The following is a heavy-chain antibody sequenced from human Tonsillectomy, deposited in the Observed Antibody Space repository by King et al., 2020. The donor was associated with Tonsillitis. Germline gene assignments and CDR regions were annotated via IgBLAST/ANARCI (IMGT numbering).Heavy chain of an antibody. CDR1: GYSFSTYW. V-gene: IGHV5-51*01. D-gene: IGHD3-16*01. CDR2: IYPGDSDT. J-gene: IGHJ6*03. Sequence: QLVQSGAEVKKHGESLKISCKSSGYSFSTYWIAWVRQMPGKGLEWVGIIYPGDSDTRYSPSFQGRVTVSADKSISTAHLQWSSLKASDSAMYYCARLPTGGYYYMDAWGKGTTVTVSS. CDR3: ARLPTGGYYYMDA.